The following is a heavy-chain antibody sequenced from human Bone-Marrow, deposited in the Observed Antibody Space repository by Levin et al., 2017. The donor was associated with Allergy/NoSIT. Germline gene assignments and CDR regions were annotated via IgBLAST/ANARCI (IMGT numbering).Heavy chain of an antibody. CDR2: IGSAGTHI. Sequence: GGSLRLSCEASGFTFSHYSMHWVRQAPGRGLEWVAAIGSAGTHIYYAESVKGRFTISRDNAKNSLSLQMNSLKGADTAVYYCAREGPRLDNRWFDSWGQGTLVTVSS. J-gene: IGHJ5*01. D-gene: IGHD6-25*01. CDR3: AREGPRLDNRWFDS. CDR1: GFTFSHYS. V-gene: IGHV3-21*01.